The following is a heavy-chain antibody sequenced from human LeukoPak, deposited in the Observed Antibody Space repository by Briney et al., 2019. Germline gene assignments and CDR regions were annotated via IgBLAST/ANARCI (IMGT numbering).Heavy chain of an antibody. Sequence: SGPTLVNPTQTLTLTCTFSGFSLSTSGMCVSWIRQPPGKGLEWIGYIYYSGSTNYNPSLKSRVTISVDTSKNQFSLELSSVTAADTAVYYCARQGEEWEPFDNWGQGTLVTVSS. V-gene: IGHV4-61*08. J-gene: IGHJ4*02. CDR2: IYYSGST. CDR3: ARQGEEWEPFDN. CDR1: GFSLSTSGMC. D-gene: IGHD1-26*01.